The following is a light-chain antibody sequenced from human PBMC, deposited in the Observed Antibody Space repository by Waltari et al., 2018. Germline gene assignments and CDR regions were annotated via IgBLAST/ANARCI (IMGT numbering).Light chain of an antibody. Sequence: QSALTQPPSASGPPGPSVTISCPATSRDVGGCTYASWYQQTPGNAPKLMIYQVSKRPSGVPDRFSGSKSGNTASLTVSGLQAEDEADYYCSSYAGSNNLVFGGGTKLTVL. J-gene: IGLJ2*01. CDR2: QVS. CDR3: SSYAGSNNLV. CDR1: SRDVGGCTY. V-gene: IGLV2-8*01.